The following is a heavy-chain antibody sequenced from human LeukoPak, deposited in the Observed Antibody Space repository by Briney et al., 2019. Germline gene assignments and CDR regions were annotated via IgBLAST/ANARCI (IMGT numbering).Heavy chain of an antibody. CDR2: IIPIFGTA. V-gene: IGHV1-69*13. CDR1: GGTFSSYA. CDR3: ASGPGTPKGIDY. Sequence: SVKVSCKASGGTFSSYAISWVRQAPGQGLEWMGGIIPIFGTANYAQKFQGRVTITADESTSSAYMELSSLRSEDTAVYYCASGPGTPKGIDYWGQGTLVTVSS. J-gene: IGHJ4*02. D-gene: IGHD1-26*01.